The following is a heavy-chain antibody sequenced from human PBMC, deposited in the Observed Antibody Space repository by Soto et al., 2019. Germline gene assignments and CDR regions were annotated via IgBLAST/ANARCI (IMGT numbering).Heavy chain of an antibody. CDR1: GGTFSSYA. Sequence: SVKVSCKASGGTFSSYAISWVRQAPGQGLEWMGGIIPIFGTANYAQKFQGRVTITADESTSTAYMELSSLRSEDTAVYYCARVYYYDSSGYRVGDAFHIWGQGTMVTVSS. CDR2: IIPIFGTA. CDR3: ARVYYYDSSGYRVGDAFHI. J-gene: IGHJ3*02. V-gene: IGHV1-69*13. D-gene: IGHD3-22*01.